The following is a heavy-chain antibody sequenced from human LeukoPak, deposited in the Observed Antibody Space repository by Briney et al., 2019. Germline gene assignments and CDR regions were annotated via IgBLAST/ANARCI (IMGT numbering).Heavy chain of an antibody. Sequence: PGVSLRLSRADSGFTFSRYWMHWVRQTPGKGLVWVSCISADGSVTRYADSVKGRFTISRDNTKSTLYLQMHSLRAEDTAVYYCATAGGDGSRMGFDPWGQGTLVTVSS. V-gene: IGHV3-74*01. D-gene: IGHD2-15*01. CDR2: ISADGSVT. CDR3: ATAGGDGSRMGFDP. CDR1: GFTFSRYW. J-gene: IGHJ5*02.